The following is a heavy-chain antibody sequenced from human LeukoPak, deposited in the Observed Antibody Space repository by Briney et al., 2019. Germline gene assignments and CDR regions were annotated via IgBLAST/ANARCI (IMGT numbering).Heavy chain of an antibody. Sequence: PSETLSLTCTVSGGSISSYYWSWIRQPPGKGLEWIGYIYTSGSTNYNPSLKSRVTISLDTSKNQFSLKLSSVTAADTAVYYCARHRREYYDFWSGYPYYFDYWGQGTLVTVSS. CDR2: IYTSGST. D-gene: IGHD3-3*01. V-gene: IGHV4-4*09. J-gene: IGHJ4*02. CDR1: GGSISSYY. CDR3: ARHRREYYDFWSGYPYYFDY.